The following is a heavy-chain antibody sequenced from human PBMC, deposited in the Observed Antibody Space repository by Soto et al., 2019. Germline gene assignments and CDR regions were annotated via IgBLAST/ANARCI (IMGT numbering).Heavy chain of an antibody. Sequence: PGESLKISCNGSGYTFSTYWIGLVRQMPGKGLEWMGDIYPGDSETRYSPSFQGRVTIPADKSISTAYLQWSSLEASDTAMYYCISGYYTWFDPWGHGTLVTVSS. CDR2: IYPGDSET. CDR1: GYTFSTYW. D-gene: IGHD3-3*01. V-gene: IGHV5-51*01. J-gene: IGHJ5*02. CDR3: ISGYYTWFDP.